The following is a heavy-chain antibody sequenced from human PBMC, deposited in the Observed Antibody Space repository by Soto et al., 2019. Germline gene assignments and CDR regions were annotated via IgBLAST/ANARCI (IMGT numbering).Heavy chain of an antibody. Sequence: GGSLRLSCAASGFTFSSYAMNWVRQAPGKGLEWVSDISGSGGSTYYADSVKGRFTISRDNSKNTLYLQMNSLRAEDTAVYYCAKVQGVKLSGYFDYWGQGTQVTVSS. CDR3: AKVQGVKLSGYFDY. CDR1: GFTFSSYA. V-gene: IGHV3-23*01. D-gene: IGHD1-1*01. J-gene: IGHJ4*02. CDR2: ISGSGGST.